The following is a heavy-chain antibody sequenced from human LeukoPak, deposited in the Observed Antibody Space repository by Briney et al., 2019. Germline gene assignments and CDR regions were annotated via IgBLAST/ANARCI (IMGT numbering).Heavy chain of an antibody. CDR2: INHSGST. D-gene: IGHD5-18*01. Sequence: SETLSLTCAVYGGSFSGYYWSWIRQPPGKGLEWIGEINHSGSTNYNPSLKSRVTISVDTSKNQFSLELSSVTAADTAVYYCARRLGATAMVDYWGQGTLVTVSS. V-gene: IGHV4-34*01. CDR3: ARRLGATAMVDY. CDR1: GGSFSGYY. J-gene: IGHJ4*02.